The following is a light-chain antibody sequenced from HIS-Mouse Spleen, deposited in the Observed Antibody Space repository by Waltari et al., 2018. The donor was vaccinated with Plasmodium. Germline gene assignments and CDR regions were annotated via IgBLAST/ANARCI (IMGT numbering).Light chain of an antibody. Sequence: SYELTQPPSVSVSPGQTARITCSGDALPKNYAYWYQQKSGQAPVLVIYEDSKRPSGIPERFSGASSGKIATLTISGAQVDDEADYYCYSTDSSGNHRVFGGGTKLTVL. J-gene: IGLJ3*02. CDR1: ALPKNY. V-gene: IGLV3-10*01. CDR2: EDS. CDR3: YSTDSSGNHRV.